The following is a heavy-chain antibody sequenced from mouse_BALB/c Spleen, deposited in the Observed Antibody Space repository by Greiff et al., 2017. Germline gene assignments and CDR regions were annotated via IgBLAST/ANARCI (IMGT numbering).Heavy chain of an antibody. J-gene: IGHJ1*01. Sequence: VQLVESGPGLVAPSQSLSITCTVSGFSLTSYGVHWVRQPPGKGLEWLGVIWAGGSTNYNSALMSRLSISKDNSKSQVFLKMNSLQTDDTAMYYCAREGRDYGSSYIWYFDVWGAGTTVTVSS. D-gene: IGHD1-1*01. CDR3: AREGRDYGSSYIWYFDV. V-gene: IGHV2-9*02. CDR2: IWAGGST. CDR1: GFSLTSYG.